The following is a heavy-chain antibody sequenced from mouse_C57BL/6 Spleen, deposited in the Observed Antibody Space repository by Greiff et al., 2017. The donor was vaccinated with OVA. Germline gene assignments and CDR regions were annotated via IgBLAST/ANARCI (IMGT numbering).Heavy chain of an antibody. V-gene: IGHV1-50*01. CDR1: GYTFTSYW. CDR2: IDPSDSYT. J-gene: IGHJ4*01. CDR3: AEGDYAMDY. Sequence: QVQLQQSGAELVKPGASVKLSCKASGYTFTSYWMQWVKQRPGQGLEWIGEIDPSDSYTNYNQKFKGKATLTVDTSSSTAYMQLSSLTSEDSAVYYCAEGDYAMDYWGQGTSVTVSS.